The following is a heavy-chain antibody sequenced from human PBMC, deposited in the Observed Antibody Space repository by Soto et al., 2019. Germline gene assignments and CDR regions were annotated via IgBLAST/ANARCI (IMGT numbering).Heavy chain of an antibody. D-gene: IGHD3-22*01. CDR2: IYSGGST. CDR1: WFTVSSDY. Sequence: PGGSLRLSCAASWFTVSSDYMSWVRQAPGKGLEWVSVIYSGGSTYYADSVKGRFTISRDNSKNTLYLQMNSLRAEDTAVYYCARNYYDSGGGFDYWGQGTLVTVS. V-gene: IGHV3-53*01. CDR3: ARNYYDSGGGFDY. J-gene: IGHJ4*02.